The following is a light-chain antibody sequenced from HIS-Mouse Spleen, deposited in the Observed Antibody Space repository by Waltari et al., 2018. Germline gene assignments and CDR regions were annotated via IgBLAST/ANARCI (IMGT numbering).Light chain of an antibody. Sequence: DIQLTQSPSFLSASVGDRVTITCRASQGISSYLAWYQQKPGKAPKLLIYAASTLQSRVPSRFSGSGSGTEFTLTINSLQPEDFATYYCQQLNSYPPTFGQGTKVEIK. CDR3: QQLNSYPPT. J-gene: IGKJ1*01. CDR2: AAS. CDR1: QGISSY. V-gene: IGKV1-9*01.